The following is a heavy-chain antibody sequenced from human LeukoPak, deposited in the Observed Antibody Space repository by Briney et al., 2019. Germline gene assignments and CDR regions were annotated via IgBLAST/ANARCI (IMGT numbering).Heavy chain of an antibody. CDR3: ARYDSRGSASTRFDY. V-gene: IGHV4-39*02. Sequence: SETLSLTCTVSGGSINSGTYYWSWIRQPPGKGLEWIGRIYGTGSTSYNPSLMNRVTMSVDTSKNHFSLKLTSVTAADTAVYYCARYDSRGSASTRFDYWGQGILVTISS. J-gene: IGHJ4*02. CDR1: GGSINSGTYY. CDR2: IYGTGST. D-gene: IGHD3-16*01.